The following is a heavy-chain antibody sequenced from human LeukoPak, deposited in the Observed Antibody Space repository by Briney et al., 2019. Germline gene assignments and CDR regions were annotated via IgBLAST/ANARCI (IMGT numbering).Heavy chain of an antibody. CDR1: GFSLNTRAEG. V-gene: IGHV2-5*02. CDR2: IYWDEDT. J-gene: IGHJ5*02. Sequence: SGPTLVKPTQTLTLTRTFSGFSLNTRAEGVGWIRQPPGKALEWLARIYWDEDTRYSPSLKSRLTITKDTSKNQVVLTMANIDPVDTATYYCVHRPVAAAGKNWFDPWGQGTLVTVSS. D-gene: IGHD6-13*01. CDR3: VHRPVAAAGKNWFDP.